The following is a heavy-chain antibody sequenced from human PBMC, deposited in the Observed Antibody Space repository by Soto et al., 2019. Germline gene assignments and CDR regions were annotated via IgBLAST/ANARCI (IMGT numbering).Heavy chain of an antibody. CDR2: IYYSGST. CDR1: GGSISSYY. J-gene: IGHJ6*02. V-gene: IGHV4-59*01. Sequence: SETLSLTCTVSGGSISSYYWSWIRQPPGRGLEWIGYIYYSGSTNYNPSLKSRVTISVDTSKNQFSLKLSSVTAADTAVYYCARAVGYSSSWYDYYYYGMDVWGQGTTVTVSS. D-gene: IGHD6-13*01. CDR3: ARAVGYSSSWYDYYYYGMDV.